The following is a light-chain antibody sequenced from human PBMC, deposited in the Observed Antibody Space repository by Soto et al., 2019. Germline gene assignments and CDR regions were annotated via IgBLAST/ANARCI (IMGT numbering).Light chain of an antibody. J-gene: IGKJ1*01. Sequence: IQLTQSPSSLSASVGDKVTISCRASQAINSALAWCQQRPGKAPMVLIYDASILESGVPSRFSGSGSGTDFTLTISSLQPEDFATYYCQQFNSYPLTFGQGTKVEIK. CDR3: QQFNSYPLT. V-gene: IGKV1-13*02. CDR1: QAINSA. CDR2: DAS.